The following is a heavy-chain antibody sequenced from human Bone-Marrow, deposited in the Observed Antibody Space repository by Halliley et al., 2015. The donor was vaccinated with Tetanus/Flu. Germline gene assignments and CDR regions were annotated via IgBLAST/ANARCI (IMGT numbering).Heavy chain of an antibody. V-gene: IGHV3-21*06. CDR2: ISGSGAYT. D-gene: IGHD1-26*01. J-gene: IGHJ4*02. CDR1: RFDFSTHS. Sequence: SLRLSCAASRFDFSTHSMNWVRQAPGKGLEWVSSISGSGAYTFYADSVKGRFTISRDNAKNSLYLQMNSLRAEDTAIYYCARDPAVVVQWVACTARPFDSWGQGPLVTVSS. CDR3: ARDPAVVVQWVACTARPFDS.